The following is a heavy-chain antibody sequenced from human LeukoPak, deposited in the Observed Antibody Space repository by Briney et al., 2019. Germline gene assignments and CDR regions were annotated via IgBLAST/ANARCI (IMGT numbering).Heavy chain of an antibody. CDR1: GFTFSSYG. CDR2: IWYDGSNK. CDR3: AKSHSYYFDY. J-gene: IGHJ4*02. V-gene: IGHV3-33*06. D-gene: IGHD6-6*01. Sequence: GGSLRLSCAASGFTFSSYGMHWVRQAPGKGLEWVAVIWYDGSNKYYADSVKGRFTISRDNSQSTLYLQMNSLRAEDTAIYYCAKSHSYYFDYWGQGTLVTVSS.